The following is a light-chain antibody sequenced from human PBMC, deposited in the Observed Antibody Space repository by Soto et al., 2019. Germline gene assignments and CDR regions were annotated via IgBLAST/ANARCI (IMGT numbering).Light chain of an antibody. CDR2: DAS. CDR1: QDIGTY. CDR3: QHSNHLPL. J-gene: IGKJ3*01. Sequence: DIQMTQSPPSPSASVGDRVTITCQASQDIGTYLNWYQHKPGKAPNLVIYDASNLETGVPSRFSGGGSGTDFTFTISSLRPEDIATYYCQHSNHLPLFGPGTKVDF. V-gene: IGKV1-33*01.